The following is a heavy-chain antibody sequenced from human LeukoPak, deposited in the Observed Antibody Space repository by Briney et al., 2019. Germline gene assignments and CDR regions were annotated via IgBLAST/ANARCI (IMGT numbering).Heavy chain of an antibody. Sequence: GGPLNIPCRGSGYSFTTYSSGGVRRMPGKGLEWMGIIYPGDSDTRYTPSFQGQVTMSADKSINTAYLQWSSLKASDTAMYYCARRQGCSSTSCPPDYWGQGTLVTVSP. J-gene: IGHJ4*02. D-gene: IGHD2-2*01. V-gene: IGHV5-51*01. CDR3: ARRQGCSSTSCPPDY. CDR1: GYSFTTYS. CDR2: IYPGDSDT.